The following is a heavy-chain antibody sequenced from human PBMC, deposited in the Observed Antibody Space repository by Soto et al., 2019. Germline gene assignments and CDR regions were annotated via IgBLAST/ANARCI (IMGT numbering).Heavy chain of an antibody. CDR1: GFTFSSYG. J-gene: IGHJ4*02. CDR3: AKDHTYYYGSGSYYVDY. V-gene: IGHV3-30*18. D-gene: IGHD3-10*01. Sequence: QVQLVESGGGVVQPGRSLRLCCAASGFTFSSYGMHWVRQAPGKGLEWVAVISYDGSNKYYADSVKGRFTISRDNSKNTLYLQMNSLRAEDTAVYYCAKDHTYYYGSGSYYVDYSGQGTLVTVSS. CDR2: ISYDGSNK.